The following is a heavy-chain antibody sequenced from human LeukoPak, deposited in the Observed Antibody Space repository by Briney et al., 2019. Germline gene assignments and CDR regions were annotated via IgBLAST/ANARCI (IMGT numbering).Heavy chain of an antibody. CDR2: IKSKTDGGTT. CDR3: TTDSSSWYTEVDY. Sequence: GGSLRLSCAASGFTFSNAWMSWVRQAPGKGLELVGRIKSKTDGGTTDYAAPVKGRFTISRDDSKNTLYLQMNSLKTEDTAVYYCTTDSSSWYTEVDYWGQGTLVTVSS. D-gene: IGHD6-13*01. CDR1: GFTFSNAW. J-gene: IGHJ4*02. V-gene: IGHV3-15*01.